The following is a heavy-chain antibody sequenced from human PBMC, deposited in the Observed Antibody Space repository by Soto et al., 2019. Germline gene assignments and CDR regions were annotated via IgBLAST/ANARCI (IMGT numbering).Heavy chain of an antibody. CDR1: GGCINNYY. CDR2: IYHSGRS. CDR3: ARKIYDYDTGPNFQYYFDS. D-gene: IGHD3-22*01. V-gene: IGHV4-59*01. J-gene: IGHJ4*02. Sequence: KPXASLSLTCTVCGGCINNYYWSGIRQTPGKGLEWIANIYHSGRSNYNPSLKSRVIISVDTPNNQFSLTLTSVTAADTAMYYCARKIYDYDTGPNFQYYFDSRGQGTPVTVSS.